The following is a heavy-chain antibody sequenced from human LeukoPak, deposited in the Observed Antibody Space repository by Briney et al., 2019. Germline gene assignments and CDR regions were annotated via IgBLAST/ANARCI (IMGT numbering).Heavy chain of an antibody. CDR3: AKRLQLDQYYFDY. CDR1: GFTFSSYA. D-gene: IGHD1-1*01. V-gene: IGHV3-23*01. J-gene: IGHJ4*02. Sequence: SGGSLRLSCAAPGFTFSSYAMSWVRQAPGKGLEWVSDISGSGGSTYYADSVKGRFTISRDNSKNTLYLQMNSLRAEDTAVYYCAKRLQLDQYYFDYWGQGTLVTVSS. CDR2: ISGSGGST.